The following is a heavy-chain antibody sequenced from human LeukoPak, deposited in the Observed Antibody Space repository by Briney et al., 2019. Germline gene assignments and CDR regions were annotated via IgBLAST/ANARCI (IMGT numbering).Heavy chain of an antibody. CDR2: MNPNSGNT. V-gene: IGHV1-8*01. J-gene: IGHJ4*02. CDR3: ARGPRGGTAIDY. Sequence: GASVKVSCKASGHTFTSYDFCWVRQATGQGLEWMGWMNPNSGNTGCTQRFQGRVTMTRDTSITTAYMELSNLRSEDTAVYYCARGPRGGTAIDYWGQGTLVTVSS. D-gene: IGHD1-1*01. CDR1: GHTFTSYD.